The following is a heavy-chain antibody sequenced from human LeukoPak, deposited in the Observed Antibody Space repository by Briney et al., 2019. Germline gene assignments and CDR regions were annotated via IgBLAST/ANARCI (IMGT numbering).Heavy chain of an antibody. J-gene: IGHJ6*02. CDR3: ASYLTSIPSGMDV. CDR2: ISTDGSST. V-gene: IGHV3-74*01. CDR1: GFTFSWYW. Sequence: GGSLRLSCAASGFTFSWYWMHWLRQAPGKGLVWVSRISTDGSSTSYADSVKGRFTISRDNGKNTLYLQMNSLRAEDTAVYYCASYLTSIPSGMDVWGQGTTVTVSS. D-gene: IGHD2/OR15-2a*01.